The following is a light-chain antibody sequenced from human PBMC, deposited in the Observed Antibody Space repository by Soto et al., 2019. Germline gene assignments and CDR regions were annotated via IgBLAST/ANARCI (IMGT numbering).Light chain of an antibody. Sequence: DIPMTQSPSSLSASVGDRVTITCRASQGISNYLAWYQQKPGEVPKLLIYAASTLQSGVPSRFSGSGSGTEFTLTISSLQPEDVAIYYCQKYNSVPRTFGPGTKVDIK. J-gene: IGKJ3*01. CDR2: AAS. CDR1: QGISNY. V-gene: IGKV1-27*01. CDR3: QKYNSVPRT.